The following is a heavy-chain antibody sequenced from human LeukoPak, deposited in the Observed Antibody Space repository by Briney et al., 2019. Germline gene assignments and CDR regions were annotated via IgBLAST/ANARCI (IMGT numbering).Heavy chain of an antibody. Sequence: ASVKVSCKASGYTFTSYGISWVRQAPGQGLEWMGWISAYNGNTNYAQKLQGRVTMTTDASTSTAYMELRSLRSEDTAVYYCARDHSGWGSGWFDPWGQGTLVTVSS. CDR1: GYTFTSYG. J-gene: IGHJ5*02. V-gene: IGHV1-18*01. CDR3: ARDHSGWGSGWFDP. CDR2: ISAYNGNT. D-gene: IGHD6-19*01.